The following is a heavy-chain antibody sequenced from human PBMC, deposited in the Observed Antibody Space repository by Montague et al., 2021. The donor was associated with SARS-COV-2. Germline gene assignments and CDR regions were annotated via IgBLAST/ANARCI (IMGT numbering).Heavy chain of an antibody. CDR2: TNLSGSS. J-gene: IGHJ4*02. CDR3: ARWDPQTLTPLGLRGKSASDY. V-gene: IGHV4-34*01. D-gene: IGHD4-23*01. Sequence: SKTLSLTCAVYGGSFSGYSCSWICLSPAQGLGWISVTNLSGSSNYNFHPSLRSRVTISVDTSKNQFSLTLTSVTAADTGVYYCARWDPQTLTPLGLRGKSASDYWSQGTLVTVST. CDR1: GGSFSGYS.